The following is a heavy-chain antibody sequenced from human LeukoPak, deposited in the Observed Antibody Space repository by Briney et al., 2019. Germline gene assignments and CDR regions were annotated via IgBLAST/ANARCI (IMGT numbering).Heavy chain of an antibody. D-gene: IGHD6-13*01. J-gene: IGHJ4*02. V-gene: IGHV1-3*01. CDR2: INAGNGNT. Sequence: ASVKVSCKDSGYTFTSYAMHWVRQAPGQRLEWMGWINAGNGNTKYSQKFQGRVTITRDTSASTAYMELSSLRSEDTAVYYCARDSSSSWDDIDYWGQGTLVTVSS. CDR1: GYTFTSYA. CDR3: ARDSSSSWDDIDY.